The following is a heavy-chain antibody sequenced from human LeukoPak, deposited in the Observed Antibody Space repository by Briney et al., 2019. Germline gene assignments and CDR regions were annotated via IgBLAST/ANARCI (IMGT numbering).Heavy chain of an antibody. D-gene: IGHD6-6*01. Sequence: PGGSLRLSCAASGFTFSSYAMHWVRQAPGKGLEWVAVISYDGSNKYYADSVKGRFTISRDNSKNTLYLQMNSLRAEDTAVYYCARGEYSSSLHFDYWGQGTLVTVSS. CDR2: ISYDGSNK. J-gene: IGHJ4*02. V-gene: IGHV3-30*04. CDR1: GFTFSSYA. CDR3: ARGEYSSSLHFDY.